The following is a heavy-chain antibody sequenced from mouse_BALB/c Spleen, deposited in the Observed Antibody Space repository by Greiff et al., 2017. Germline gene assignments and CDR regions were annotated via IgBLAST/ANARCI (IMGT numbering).Heavy chain of an antibody. V-gene: IGHV7-3*02. CDR2: IRNKANGYTT. CDR1: GFTFTDYY. Sequence: DVKLVESGGGLVQPGGSLRLSCATSGFTFTDYYMSWVRQPPGKALEWLGFIRNKANGYTTEYSASVKGRFTISRDNSQSILYLQMNTLRAEDSATYYCARGSTMITTGDYWGQGTTLTVSS. D-gene: IGHD2-4*01. CDR3: ARGSTMITTGDY. J-gene: IGHJ2*01.